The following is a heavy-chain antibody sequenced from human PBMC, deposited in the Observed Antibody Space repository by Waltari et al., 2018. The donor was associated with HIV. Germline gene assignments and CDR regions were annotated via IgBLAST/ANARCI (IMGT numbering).Heavy chain of an antibody. CDR3: ARGAYSSGWTFDY. D-gene: IGHD6-19*01. CDR2: ISYDGSNK. V-gene: IGHV3-30*04. J-gene: IGHJ4*02. Sequence: QVQLVESGGGVVQPGRSLRLSCAASGFTFRSFTMHWVRQAPGKGLEWVALISYDGSNKYYADSVKGRFTISRDDSKNTLYLQMNSLRAEDTAVYYCARGAYSSGWTFDYWGQGTLVTVSS. CDR1: GFTFRSFT.